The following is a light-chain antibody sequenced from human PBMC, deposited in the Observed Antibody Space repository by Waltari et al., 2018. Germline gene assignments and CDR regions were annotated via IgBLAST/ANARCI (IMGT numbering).Light chain of an antibody. J-gene: IGLJ3*02. V-gene: IGLV2-23*01. CDR3: CSYAGSITWV. CDR2: EAT. CDR1: NSDVGRYNY. Sequence: QSALSQPASVSGSPGQSIPISCTGTNSDVGRYNYVSWYQHHPGKAPKLIIYEATTRPSGVSNRFSGSKSGNTASLTIYGLQAEDEADYYCCSYAGSITWVFGGGTKVTVL.